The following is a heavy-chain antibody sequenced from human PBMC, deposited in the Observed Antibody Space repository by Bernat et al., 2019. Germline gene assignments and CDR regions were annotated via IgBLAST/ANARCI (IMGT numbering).Heavy chain of an antibody. D-gene: IGHD3-22*01. CDR1: GFTFSSYA. V-gene: IGHV3-30-3*01. CDR3: AGSGYSQYYYGLDV. J-gene: IGHJ6*02. Sequence: QVQLVESGGGVVQPGRSLRLSCAASGFTFSSYAMHWVRQAPGKGLEWVAVISYDGSNKYYADSVQGRLTISRDNSKNTLYLQMNSLRAEETAVYYCAGSGYSQYYYGLDVWGQGTTVTVSS. CDR2: ISYDGSNK.